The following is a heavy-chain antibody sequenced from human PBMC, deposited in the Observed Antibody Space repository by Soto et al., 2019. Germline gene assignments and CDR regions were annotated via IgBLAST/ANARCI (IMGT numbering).Heavy chain of an antibody. CDR2: IYYSGST. Sequence: SETLSLTCTVSGGSISSYYWSWIRQPPGKGLEWIGYIYYSGSTNYNPSLKSRVTISVDTSKNQFSLKLSSVTAADTAVYYCARVSYGSGSHAFDYWGQGTLVTVSS. CDR3: ARVSYGSGSHAFDY. V-gene: IGHV4-59*01. CDR1: GGSISSYY. D-gene: IGHD3-10*01. J-gene: IGHJ4*02.